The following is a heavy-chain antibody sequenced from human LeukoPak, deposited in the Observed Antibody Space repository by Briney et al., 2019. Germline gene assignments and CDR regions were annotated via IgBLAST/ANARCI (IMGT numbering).Heavy chain of an antibody. CDR3: ASGPYCGGDCYSYFDY. CDR1: GYTFTSYG. Sequence: ASVKVSFKASGYTFTSYGISWVRQAPGQGLEWMGWISAYNCNTNYAQKLQGSVTMTTETSTSTAYMELRSMRSDETAVYYCASGPYCGGDCYSYFDYWGQGTLVTVSS. J-gene: IGHJ4*02. V-gene: IGHV1-18*01. D-gene: IGHD2-21*02. CDR2: ISAYNCNT.